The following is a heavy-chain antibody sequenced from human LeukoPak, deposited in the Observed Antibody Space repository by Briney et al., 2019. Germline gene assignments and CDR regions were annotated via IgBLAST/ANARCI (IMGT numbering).Heavy chain of an antibody. Sequence: PGGSLRLSCAASGFPFSSYAMTWVRQAPGKGLEWVAFIQWYESNKYYADSVKGRFTISRDNSKNTLYLQMHSLRAEDTAVYYCANMLPIEGGGYYYNAFDIWGQGTIVSDSS. CDR2: IQWYESNK. D-gene: IGHD3-3*01. CDR1: GFPFSSYA. CDR3: ANMLPIEGGGYYYNAFDI. J-gene: IGHJ3*02. V-gene: IGHV3-30*02.